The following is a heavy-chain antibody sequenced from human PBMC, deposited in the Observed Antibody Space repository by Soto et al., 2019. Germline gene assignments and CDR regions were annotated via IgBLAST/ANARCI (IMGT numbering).Heavy chain of an antibody. CDR2: IYYSGST. CDR1: RGCICSGSQY. J-gene: IGHJ4*02. Sequence: SVTLSLTWSVSRGCICSGSQYWSWIRQPPGKGLEWIGYIYYSGSTNYNPSLKSRVTISVDTSKNQFSLKLSSVTAADTAVYYCARRSSSWLTLGEFDYWGQGTQVTVSS. CDR3: ARRSSSWLTLGEFDY. D-gene: IGHD6-13*01. V-gene: IGHV4-61*01.